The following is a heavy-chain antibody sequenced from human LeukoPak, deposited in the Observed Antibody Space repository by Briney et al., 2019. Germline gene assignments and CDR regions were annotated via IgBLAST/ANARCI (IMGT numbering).Heavy chain of an antibody. J-gene: IGHJ5*02. V-gene: IGHV3-21*01. CDR3: ARDSYGTPITIFGVVIYWFDP. CDR2: ISSSSSYI. D-gene: IGHD3-3*01. CDR1: GFTFSSYS. Sequence: GGSLRLSCAASGFTFSSYSMNWVRQAPGKGLEWVSSISSSSSYIYYADSVKGRFTISRDNAKNSLYLQMNSLRAEDTAVYYCARDSYGTPITIFGVVIYWFDPWGQGTLVTVSS.